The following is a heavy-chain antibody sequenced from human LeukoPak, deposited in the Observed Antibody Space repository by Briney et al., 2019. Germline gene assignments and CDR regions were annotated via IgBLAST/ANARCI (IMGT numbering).Heavy chain of an antibody. CDR3: ATDGSSGYFEY. CDR1: GLIFRSYG. Sequence: PGGSLRLSCAASGLIFRSYGMHWVRQAPGKGLEWVAVIWNDGSNKYYADSVKGRFTISRDNSKNTLYLQMNSLRAEDTAVYYCATDGSSGYFEYWGQGTLVTVSS. V-gene: IGHV3-33*01. J-gene: IGHJ4*02. D-gene: IGHD3-22*01. CDR2: IWNDGSNK.